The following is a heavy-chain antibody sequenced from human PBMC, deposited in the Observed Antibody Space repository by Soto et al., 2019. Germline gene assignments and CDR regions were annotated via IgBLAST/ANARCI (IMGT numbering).Heavy chain of an antibody. CDR3: SRYYIWDYQDYTDV. CDR2: MNPNSGNT. J-gene: IGHJ6*03. CDR1: GYTFTRYE. D-gene: IGHD1-7*01. Sequence: ASVKLSCKASGYTFTRYEINWGRQATGQGLEWMGWMNPNSGNTGYAQKFQGRDNITRNTSIRTAYMELSSLISEDATVYYCSRYYIWDYQDYTDVWSKRTTVTVSS. V-gene: IGHV1-8*03.